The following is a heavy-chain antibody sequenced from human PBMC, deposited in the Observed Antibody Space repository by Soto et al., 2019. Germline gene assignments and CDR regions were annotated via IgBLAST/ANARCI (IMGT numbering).Heavy chain of an antibody. Sequence: EVQLVESGGGPVKPGGSLRLSCSASGFAFNTYSMNWVRQAPGKGLEWVAFITRSSSYIYYADSVRGRFTLSRDNAKNSLYLQMNSLRDEDTAIYYCARDDGWLILDYWGQVTLVTVSS. CDR1: GFAFNTYS. V-gene: IGHV3-21*06. CDR2: ITRSSSYI. CDR3: ARDDGWLILDY. D-gene: IGHD6-19*01. J-gene: IGHJ4*02.